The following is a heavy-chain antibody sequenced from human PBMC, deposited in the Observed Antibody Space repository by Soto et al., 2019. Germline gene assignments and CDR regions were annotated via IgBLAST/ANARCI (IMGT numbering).Heavy chain of an antibody. CDR3: ATYGGDTGRFDY. J-gene: IGHJ4*02. D-gene: IGHD4-17*01. CDR1: GGSISFNNYH. Sequence: XETLSLTCTVSGGSISFNNYHGTWIRQSPGKGPEWIGSGTTYYNPSLRSRVTISVDTSQNQFSLKMHSVTAADTAVYYCATYGGDTGRFDYWGQGILVTVSS. V-gene: IGHV4-39*01. CDR2: SGTT.